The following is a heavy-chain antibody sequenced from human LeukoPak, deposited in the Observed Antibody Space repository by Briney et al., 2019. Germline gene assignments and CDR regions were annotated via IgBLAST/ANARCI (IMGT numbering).Heavy chain of an antibody. J-gene: IGHJ4*02. Sequence: ASETLSLTCAVSGGSFSGYYWTWIRQPPGKGLEWIGEIDHSGSANYNPSLKSRVTISLDTSKNQFSLKLSSVTAADTAVYYCARGQGTVTTHWGQGTLVTVSS. CDR1: GGSFSGYY. CDR2: IDHSGSA. CDR3: ARGQGTVTTH. V-gene: IGHV4-34*01. D-gene: IGHD4-17*01.